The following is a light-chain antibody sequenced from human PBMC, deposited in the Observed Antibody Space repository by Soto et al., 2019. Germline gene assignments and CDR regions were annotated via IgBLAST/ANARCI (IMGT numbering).Light chain of an antibody. CDR1: SSDVGGYNY. V-gene: IGLV2-8*01. CDR2: EVS. CDR3: SSYAGSNNRV. Sequence: QSALTQPPSASGSPGQSVTISCTGTSSDVGGYNYVSWYQQHPGKAPKLMIYEVSKRPSGVPDRFSGSKPGNTASLTVSGLQAEAEADYYCSSYAGSNNRVFGGGTKLTVL. J-gene: IGLJ3*02.